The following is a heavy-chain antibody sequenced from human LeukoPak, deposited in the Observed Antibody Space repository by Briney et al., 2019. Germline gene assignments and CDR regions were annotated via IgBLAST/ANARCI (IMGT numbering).Heavy chain of an antibody. CDR2: ISSSSSYI. D-gene: IGHD3-10*01. J-gene: IGHJ4*02. CDR3: AKRVRYGSGTYYFDY. V-gene: IGHV3-21*04. Sequence: GGSLRLSCAASGFTFSSYSMNWVRQAPGKGLEWVSSISSSSSYIYYADSVKGRFTISRDNSKNTLYLQMNSLRVEDTALYYCAKRVRYGSGTYYFDYWGQGTLVTVSS. CDR1: GFTFSSYS.